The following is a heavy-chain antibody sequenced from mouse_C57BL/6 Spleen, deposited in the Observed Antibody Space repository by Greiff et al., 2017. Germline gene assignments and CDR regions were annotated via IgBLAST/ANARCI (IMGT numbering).Heavy chain of an antibody. Sequence: QVQLQQSGAELVKPGASVKISCKASGYAFSSYWMNWVKQRPGKGLEWIGQIYPGDGDTNYNGKFKGKDTLTADKSSSTAYMQLSSLTSEDAAVYFCARSGTYDGYSYYYAMDYWGQGTSVTVSS. J-gene: IGHJ4*01. V-gene: IGHV1-80*01. D-gene: IGHD2-3*01. CDR3: ARSGTYDGYSYYYAMDY. CDR1: GYAFSSYW. CDR2: IYPGDGDT.